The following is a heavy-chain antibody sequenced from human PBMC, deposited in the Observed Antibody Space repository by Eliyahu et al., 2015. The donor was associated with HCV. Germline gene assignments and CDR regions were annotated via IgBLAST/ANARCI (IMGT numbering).Heavy chain of an antibody. V-gene: IGHV4-30-4*01. Sequence: QVQLQESGPGLMKASQTLSLTCSVXGXSTSSADYYXTWVRQPPGRVLEWIGFITYTGRTHFNASLQSRLTMSVDTSKNQFSLNLSSVAAADTAVYYCVRETVGATGPVDSSGMDVWGQGITVTVSS. CDR3: VRETVGATGPVDSSGMDV. CDR1: GXSTSSADYY. D-gene: IGHD1-26*01. CDR2: ITYTGRT. J-gene: IGHJ6*02.